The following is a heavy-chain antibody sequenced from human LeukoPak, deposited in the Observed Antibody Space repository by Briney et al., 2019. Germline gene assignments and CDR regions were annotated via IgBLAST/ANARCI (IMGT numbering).Heavy chain of an antibody. V-gene: IGHV4-39*01. CDR1: GGSISSSSSY. CDR3: ARHASGSYAPADY. D-gene: IGHD1-26*01. J-gene: IGHJ4*02. CDR2: IYYSGST. Sequence: PSETLSLTCTVSGGSISSSSSYWGWIRQPPGKGLEWMGSIYYSGSTYYNPSLKSRVTISVDTSKNQFSLKLSSVTAADTAVYYCARHASGSYAPADYWGQGTLVTVSS.